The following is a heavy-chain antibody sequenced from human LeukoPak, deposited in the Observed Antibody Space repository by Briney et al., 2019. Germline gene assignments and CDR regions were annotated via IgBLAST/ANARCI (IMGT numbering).Heavy chain of an antibody. CDR2: ISYDGSNK. CDR1: GFTFSSYA. Sequence: PGGSLRLSCAASGFTFSSYAMHWVRQAPGKGLEWVAVISYDGSNKYYADSVKGRFTISRDNSKNTLYLQMNSLRAEDTAVYYCAKDQSGSYWGQGTLVTVSS. J-gene: IGHJ4*02. CDR3: AKDQSGSY. D-gene: IGHD1-26*01. V-gene: IGHV3-30-3*01.